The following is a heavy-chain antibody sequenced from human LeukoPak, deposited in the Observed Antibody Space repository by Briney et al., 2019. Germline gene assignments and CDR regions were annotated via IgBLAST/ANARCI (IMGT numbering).Heavy chain of an antibody. D-gene: IGHD3-22*01. J-gene: IGHJ4*02. CDR2: IKPSGGST. CDR1: GYTFTSYG. CDR3: ARDSYDSSGYYGTNDY. V-gene: IGHV1-46*01. Sequence: ASVNVSCKASGYTFTSYGISWVRQAHGQGLEWMGIIKPSGGSTSYAQTFQGRVTMTRDTSTSTVYMELSSLRSEDTAVYYCARDSYDSSGYYGTNDYWGQGTLVTVSS.